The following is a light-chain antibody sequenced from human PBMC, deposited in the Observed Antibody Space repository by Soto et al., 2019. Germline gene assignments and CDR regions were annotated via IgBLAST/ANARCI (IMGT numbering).Light chain of an antibody. Sequence: QSALTQPASVSGSPGQSITVSCTDTNNDIGTSGLVSWYQQHPGKGPKLIIYDANKRPSGVSNRLSGSTSGNTASLTISGLQAEDEADYFCCSYSGSGTYVFGTGTKVTVL. CDR1: NNDIGTSGL. CDR2: DAN. J-gene: IGLJ1*01. V-gene: IGLV2-23*01. CDR3: CSYSGSGTYV.